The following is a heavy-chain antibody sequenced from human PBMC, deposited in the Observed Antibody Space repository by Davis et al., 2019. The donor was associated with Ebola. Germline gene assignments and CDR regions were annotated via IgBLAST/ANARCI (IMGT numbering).Heavy chain of an antibody. CDR3: TRNFDWYDKS. D-gene: IGHD3-9*01. Sequence: GESLKISCAASGFTFSTYWMHWIRQAPGKGLVWLSRISPDGSRTGYADSVKGRFAISRDNAKNTLYLQMNSLRADDTAVYYCTRNFDWYDKSWGQGTLVTVSS. J-gene: IGHJ5*02. CDR1: GFTFSTYW. V-gene: IGHV3-74*01. CDR2: ISPDGSRT.